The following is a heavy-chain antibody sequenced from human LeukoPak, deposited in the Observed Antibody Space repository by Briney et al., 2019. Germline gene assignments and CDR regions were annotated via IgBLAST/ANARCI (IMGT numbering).Heavy chain of an antibody. D-gene: IGHD3-3*01. Sequence: PGGSLRLSCAASGFTFTSAWMSWVRQAPGKGLEWVGRIKGKTAAGAPDYVASVKGRFTISRDDSKNTLFLQMNSLKTEDTAVYYCITGDYDFWSGFYSPNHYFDYWGQGTLVTVSS. V-gene: IGHV3-15*01. CDR1: GFTFTSAW. J-gene: IGHJ4*02. CDR2: IKGKTAAGAP. CDR3: ITGDYDFWSGFYSPNHYFDY.